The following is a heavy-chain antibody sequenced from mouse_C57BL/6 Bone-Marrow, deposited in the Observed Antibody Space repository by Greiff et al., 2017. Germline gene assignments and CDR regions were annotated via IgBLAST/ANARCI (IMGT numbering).Heavy chain of an antibody. V-gene: IGHV1-15*01. CDR2: IDPETGGT. CDR1: GYTFTDYE. CDR3: TRGGYYYGPYAMDY. J-gene: IGHJ4*01. Sequence: QVQLQQSGAELVRPGASVTLSCKASGYTFTDYEMHWVKQTPVHGLEWIGAIDPETGGTAYNQKFKGKAILTADKSSITAYMELRSLTSEDSAVYYCTRGGYYYGPYAMDYWGQGTSVTVSS. D-gene: IGHD1-1*01.